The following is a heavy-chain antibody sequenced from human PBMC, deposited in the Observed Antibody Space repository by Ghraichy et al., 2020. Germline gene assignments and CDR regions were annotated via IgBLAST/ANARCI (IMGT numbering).Heavy chain of an antibody. CDR1: GGSISSGGSS. D-gene: IGHD5-12*01. V-gene: IGHV4-30-2*01. Sequence: SETLSLTCAVSGGSISSGGSSWSWIRQPPGKGLEWIGYIYHSGSTSYNPSLKSRVTISIDTSKNQFSLKLTSVTAADTAVYYCAKDQHSGNDLVGWFDPWGQGTLVTVSS. J-gene: IGHJ5*02. CDR3: AKDQHSGNDLVGWFDP. CDR2: IYHSGST.